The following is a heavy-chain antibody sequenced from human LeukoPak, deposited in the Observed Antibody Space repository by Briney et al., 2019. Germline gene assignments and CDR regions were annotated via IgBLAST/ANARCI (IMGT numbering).Heavy chain of an antibody. Sequence: SETLSLTCTVSGGSISSYYWSWIRQPPGKGLEWIGEINHSGSTNYNPSLKSRVTISVDTSKNQFSLKLSSVTAADTAVYYCAGRDSSGWYNWFDPWGQGTLVTVSS. CDR1: GGSISSYY. J-gene: IGHJ5*02. CDR3: AGRDSSGWYNWFDP. CDR2: INHSGST. V-gene: IGHV4-34*01. D-gene: IGHD6-19*01.